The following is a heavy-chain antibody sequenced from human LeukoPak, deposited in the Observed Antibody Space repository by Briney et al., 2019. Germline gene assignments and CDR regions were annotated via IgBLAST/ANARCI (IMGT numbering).Heavy chain of an antibody. CDR2: IYYSGST. Sequence: SETLSLTCTVSGGSISSGGYYWSWIRQHPGKGLGWIGYIYYSGSTYYNPSLKSRVTISVDTSKNQFSLKLSSVTAAYTAVYYCAREHTAMVQIDYWGQGTLVTVSS. V-gene: IGHV4-31*03. J-gene: IGHJ4*02. CDR3: AREHTAMVQIDY. CDR1: GGSISSGGYY. D-gene: IGHD5-18*01.